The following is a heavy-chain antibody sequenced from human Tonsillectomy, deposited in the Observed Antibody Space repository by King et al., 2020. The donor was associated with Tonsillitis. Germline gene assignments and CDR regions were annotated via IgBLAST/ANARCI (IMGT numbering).Heavy chain of an antibody. CDR2: IIPIFGTA. CDR1: GGTFSSYA. J-gene: IGHJ3*02. Sequence: QLVQSGAEVKKPGSSVKVSCKASGGTFSSYAISWVRQAPGQGLEWMGGIIPIFGTANYAQKFRGRVTITADESTSTAYMELSSLRSEDTAVYYCARESTYYDYVWGSYRSYAFDIWGQGTMVTVSS. D-gene: IGHD3-16*02. CDR3: ARESTYYDYVWGSYRSYAFDI. V-gene: IGHV1-69*01.